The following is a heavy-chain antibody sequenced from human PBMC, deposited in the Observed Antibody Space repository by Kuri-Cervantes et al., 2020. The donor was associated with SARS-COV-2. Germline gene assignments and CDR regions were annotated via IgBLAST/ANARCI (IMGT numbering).Heavy chain of an antibody. CDR1: GGTFSSYA. CDR3: ARPYCTTTTCYDGTFDS. V-gene: IGHV1-69*06. Sequence: SVKVSCKASGGTFSSYAVTWVRQVPGQGFEWMGRIIPLFGTTIYAQKFRDRVTFTADKSTNTAYMELSSLRSEDTAVYYCARPYCTTTTCYDGTFDSWGQGTLVTVS. D-gene: IGHD2-2*01. J-gene: IGHJ4*02. CDR2: IIPLFGTT.